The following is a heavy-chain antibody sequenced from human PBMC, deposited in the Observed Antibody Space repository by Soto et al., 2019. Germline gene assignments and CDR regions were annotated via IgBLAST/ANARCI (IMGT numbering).Heavy chain of an antibody. Sequence: SETLSLTCTVSGYSISSGDYYWSWIRQPPGKGLEWIGYIYFSGNTYYNPSLKSRVSLSVDTSMNQFSLKLSSMTAADTAVYYCARSQARGFGESNWFDPWGQGTLVTVSS. CDR1: GYSISSGDYY. J-gene: IGHJ5*02. D-gene: IGHD3-10*01. CDR2: IYFSGNT. V-gene: IGHV4-30-4*01. CDR3: ARSQARGFGESNWFDP.